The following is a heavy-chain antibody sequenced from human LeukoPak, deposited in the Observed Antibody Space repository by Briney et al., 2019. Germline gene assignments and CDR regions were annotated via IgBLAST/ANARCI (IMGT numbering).Heavy chain of an antibody. J-gene: IGHJ4*02. CDR3: ARGRDAYIYRGFFDF. CDR2: IYYSGST. D-gene: IGHD5-24*01. V-gene: IGHV4-59*01. CDR1: GGSFSGYY. Sequence: KPSETLSLTCAVYGGSFSGYYWSWIRQPPGKGLEWIGYIYYSGSTNYNPSLKSRVTISVDTSKNQFSLKLSSVTAADTAMYYCARGRDAYIYRGFFDFWGQGTLVTVSS.